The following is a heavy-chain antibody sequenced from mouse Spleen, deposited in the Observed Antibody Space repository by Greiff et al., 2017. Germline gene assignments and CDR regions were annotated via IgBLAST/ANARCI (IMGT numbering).Heavy chain of an antibody. CDR1: GFSLTSYG. V-gene: IGHV2-6*01. CDR2: IWGGGST. Sequence: VKLMESGPGLVAPSQSLPITCTVSGFSLTSYGVDWVRQSPGKGLEWLGVIWGGGSTNYNSALKSRLSISKDNSKSQVFLKMNSLQTDDTAMYYCAIAYYRYDDYAMDYWGQGTSVTVSS. J-gene: IGHJ4*01. D-gene: IGHD2-14*01. CDR3: AIAYYRYDDYAMDY.